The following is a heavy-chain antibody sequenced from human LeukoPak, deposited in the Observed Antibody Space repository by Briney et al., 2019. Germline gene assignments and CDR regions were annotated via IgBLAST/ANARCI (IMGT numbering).Heavy chain of an antibody. Sequence: GGSLRLSCAASGFIFSSYSMNWVRQAPGKGLEWVSSISSSSGYIYYADSVKGRFTISRDNAKNSLYLQMNSLRAEDTAVYYCARDHWYGGFHFDYWGQGTLVTISS. CDR1: GFIFSSYS. J-gene: IGHJ4*02. CDR2: ISSSSGYI. V-gene: IGHV3-21*04. CDR3: ARDHWYGGFHFDY. D-gene: IGHD1-26*01.